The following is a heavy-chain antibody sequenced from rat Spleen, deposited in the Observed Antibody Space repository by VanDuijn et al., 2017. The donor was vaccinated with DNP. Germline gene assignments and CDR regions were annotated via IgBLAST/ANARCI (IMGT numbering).Heavy chain of an antibody. CDR1: GFAFTDFN. CDR3: TTESAGLRVWDY. J-gene: IGHJ3*01. V-gene: IGHV5-20*01. Sequence: EVQLVESGGDFVQPGRSLKLSCAASGFAFTDFNMAWVRQAPTKGLEWVASITKSGSSYDYRDSVKGRFTASRDNAKSTLYLQMNSLKSEDTATYYCTTESAGLRVWDYWGQGTLVTVSS. D-gene: IGHD1-4*01. CDR2: ITKSGSSY.